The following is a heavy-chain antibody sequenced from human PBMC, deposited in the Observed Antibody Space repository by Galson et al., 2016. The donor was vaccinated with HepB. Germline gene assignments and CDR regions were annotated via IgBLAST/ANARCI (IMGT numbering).Heavy chain of an antibody. Sequence: CAISGDSVSSDSAAWNWIRQSPSGRLEWLGRTYYRFKWYIDYAVSVKSRLTINPDTSRNQFSLQLNSVTPEDTAVYYCARIQQRNGFDYWGQGTLVTVSS. CDR1: GDSVSSDSAA. J-gene: IGHJ4*02. CDR2: TYYRFKWYI. D-gene: IGHD5-18*01. CDR3: ARIQQRNGFDY. V-gene: IGHV6-1*01.